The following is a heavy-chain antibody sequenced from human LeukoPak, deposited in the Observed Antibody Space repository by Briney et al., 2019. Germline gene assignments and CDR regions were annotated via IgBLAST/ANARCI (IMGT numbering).Heavy chain of an antibody. CDR2: INHSGST. Sequence: ASETLSLTCAVYGGSFSGYYWSWIRQPPGKGLEWIGEINHSGSTNYNPSLKSRVTISVDTSKNQFSLKLSSVTAADTAVYYCARGRDGYNYYYHYYMDVWGKGTTVTVSS. D-gene: IGHD5-24*01. CDR1: GGSFSGYY. CDR3: ARGRDGYNYYYHYYMDV. J-gene: IGHJ6*03. V-gene: IGHV4-34*01.